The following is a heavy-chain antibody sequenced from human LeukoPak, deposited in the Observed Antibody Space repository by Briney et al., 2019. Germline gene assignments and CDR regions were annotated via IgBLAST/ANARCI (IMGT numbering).Heavy chain of an antibody. D-gene: IGHD5-18*01. V-gene: IGHV1-2*06. J-gene: IGHJ4*01. CDR2: INPNSGDT. CDR3: AREGSGYTYGRGSYFDY. Sequence: ASVKVSCKASGYTFTSNYIHWVRQAPGQGLEWMGRINPNSGDTNFAQKFQGRVTMTRDTSISTAYMDLSGLRPDDTAVYYCAREGSGYTYGRGSYFDYWGHGILVTVSS. CDR1: GYTFTSNY.